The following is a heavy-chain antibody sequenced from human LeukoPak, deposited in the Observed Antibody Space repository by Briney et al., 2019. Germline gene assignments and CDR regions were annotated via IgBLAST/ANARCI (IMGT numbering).Heavy chain of an antibody. CDR3: ARGVFD. V-gene: IGHV4-34*01. Sequence: SETLSLTCAVYGGSFSGYYWSWIRQPPGKGLEWIGEINHSGSTNYNPSLKSRVTISVDTSKNQFSLKPSSVTAADTAVYYCARGVFDWGQGTLVTVSS. D-gene: IGHD1-14*01. J-gene: IGHJ4*02. CDR1: GGSFSGYY. CDR2: INHSGST.